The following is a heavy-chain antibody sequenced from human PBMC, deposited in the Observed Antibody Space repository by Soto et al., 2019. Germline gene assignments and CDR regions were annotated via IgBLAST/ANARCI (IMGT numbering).Heavy chain of an antibody. CDR3: TTLLWFGEPYYYYYGMDV. CDR1: GFTFSNAW. V-gene: IGHV3-15*01. J-gene: IGHJ6*02. D-gene: IGHD3-10*01. Sequence: GGSLRLSCAASGFTFSNAWMSWVRQAPGKGLEWVGRIKSKTDGGTTDYAAPVKGRFTISRDDSKNTLYLQMNSLKTEDTAVYYCTTLLWFGEPYYYYYGMDVWGQGTTVTVSS. CDR2: IKSKTDGGTT.